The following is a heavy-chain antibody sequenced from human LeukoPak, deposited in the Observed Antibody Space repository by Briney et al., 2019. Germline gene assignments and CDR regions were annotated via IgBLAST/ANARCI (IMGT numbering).Heavy chain of an antibody. CDR3: ARVAIYLTGYLVDY. CDR1: GYTFTSYG. CDR2: ISAYNGNT. D-gene: IGHD3-9*01. J-gene: IGHJ4*02. Sequence: ASVKVSCKASGYTFTSYGISWVRQAPGQGLEWMGWISAYNGNTNYAQKPQGRVTMTTDTSTSTAYMELRSLRSDDPAVYYCARVAIYLTGYLVDYWGQGTLVTVSS. V-gene: IGHV1-18*01.